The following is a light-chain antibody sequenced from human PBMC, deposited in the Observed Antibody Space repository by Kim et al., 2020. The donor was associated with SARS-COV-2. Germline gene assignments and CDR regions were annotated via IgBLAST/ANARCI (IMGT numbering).Light chain of an antibody. CDR1: SSDVGAYNY. Sequence: QSALTQPASVSGSPGQSITISCTGTSSDVGAYNYVSWYQQHPGKAPKLMIYDVSNRPSGVSNRFSGSRSVNTASLTISGLQAEDEADYYCSSYTTSNTQVFGGGTQLTVL. V-gene: IGLV2-14*03. CDR3: SSYTTSNTQV. CDR2: DVS. J-gene: IGLJ3*02.